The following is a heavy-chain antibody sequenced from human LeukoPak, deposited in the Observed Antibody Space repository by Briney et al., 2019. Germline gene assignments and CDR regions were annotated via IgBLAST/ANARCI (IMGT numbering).Heavy chain of an antibody. Sequence: GESLKISCKVSGYSFTSYWIGWVRQMPGKGLEWMGIIYPGDSDTRYSPSFQGQVTISADKSISTAYLQWSSLKASDTAMYYCAISGGYSYGYVGSDYWGQGTLVTVSS. CDR3: AISGGYSYGYVGSDY. V-gene: IGHV5-51*01. D-gene: IGHD5-18*01. CDR2: IYPGDSDT. J-gene: IGHJ4*02. CDR1: GYSFTSYW.